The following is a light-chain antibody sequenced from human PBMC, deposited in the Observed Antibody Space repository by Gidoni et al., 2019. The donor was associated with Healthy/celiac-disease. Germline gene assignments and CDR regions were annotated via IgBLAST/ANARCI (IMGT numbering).Light chain of an antibody. V-gene: IGKV3-11*01. J-gene: IGKJ4*01. CDR3: QQRSNWPLLT. CDR2: DAS. Sequence: EIVLTQSPATLSLSPVERATLPCRASQGVSSYLAWYHQKPGQAPRLLIYDASNRATGIPARFSGSGSGTDFTLTISCLEPEDFAVYYCQQRSNWPLLTFGGGTKVEIQ. CDR1: QGVSSY.